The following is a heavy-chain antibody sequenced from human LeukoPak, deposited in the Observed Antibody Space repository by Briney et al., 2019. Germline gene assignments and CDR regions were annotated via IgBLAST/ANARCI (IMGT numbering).Heavy chain of an antibody. J-gene: IGHJ4*02. D-gene: IGHD1-26*01. CDR3: ARGTRNSGSYYYYY. CDR2: INPNSGGT. Sequence: ASVKVSCKASGYTFTGYYMHWVRQAPGQGLEWMGWINPNSGGTNYAQKFQGRVTKTRDTSISTAYMELSRLRSDDTAVYYCARGTRNSGSYYYYYWGQGTLVTVSS. V-gene: IGHV1-2*02. CDR1: GYTFTGYY.